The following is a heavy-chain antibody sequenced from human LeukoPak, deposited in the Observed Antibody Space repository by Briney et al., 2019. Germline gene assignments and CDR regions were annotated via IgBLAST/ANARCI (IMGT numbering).Heavy chain of an antibody. V-gene: IGHV3-23*01. Sequence: GRSLRLSCAASGFTFSSYAMSWVRQAPGKGLEWVSAFSGSGGSTYYADSVKGRFTISRDNSKNTLYLQMNSLRAEDTAVYYCAKDRGSGPTEFDYWGQGTLVTVSS. J-gene: IGHJ4*02. D-gene: IGHD6-19*01. CDR3: AKDRGSGPTEFDY. CDR1: GFTFSSYA. CDR2: FSGSGGST.